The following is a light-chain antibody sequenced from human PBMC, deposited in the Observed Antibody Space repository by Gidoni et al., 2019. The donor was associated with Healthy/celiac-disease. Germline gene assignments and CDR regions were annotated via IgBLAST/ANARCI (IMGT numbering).Light chain of an antibody. CDR2: GAS. V-gene: IGKV3-20*01. CDR1: QSVSSSY. CDR3: QQYGSSPRT. J-gene: IGKJ1*01. Sequence: DMVLAQSPGTLSLSPGERATRSCRASQSVSSSYVAWYQQKPGQAPRLLIYGASSRATGIPDRFSGSGSGTDFTLTISRLEPEDFAVYYCQQYGSSPRTFGQGTKVEIK.